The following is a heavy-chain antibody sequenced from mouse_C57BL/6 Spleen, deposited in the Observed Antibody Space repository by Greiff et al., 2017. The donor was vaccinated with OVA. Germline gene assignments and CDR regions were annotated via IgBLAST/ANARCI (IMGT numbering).Heavy chain of an antibody. CDR3: AREGLITTVVDWYFDV. CDR1: GYTFTDYY. Sequence: EVQLQQSGPELVKPGASVKISCKASGYTFTDYYMNWVKQSHGKSLEWIGDINPNNGGTSYNQKFKGKASLTVDKSSSTAYMELRSLTSEDSAVYYCAREGLITTVVDWYFDVWGTGTTVTVSS. CDR2: INPNNGGT. D-gene: IGHD1-1*01. V-gene: IGHV1-26*01. J-gene: IGHJ1*03.